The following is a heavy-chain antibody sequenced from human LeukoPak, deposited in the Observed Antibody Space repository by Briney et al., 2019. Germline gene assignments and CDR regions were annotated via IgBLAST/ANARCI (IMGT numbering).Heavy chain of an antibody. CDR1: SGSFSGYY. D-gene: IGHD6-13*01. V-gene: IGHV4-34*01. CDR2: INHSGST. CDR3: ASADVAGIAAAGIPSAFDI. J-gene: IGHJ3*02. Sequence: SETLSHTCAVYSGSFSGYYWSWIRQPPGKGLEWIGEINHSGSTNYNPSLKSRVTISVDTSKNQFSLKLSSVTAADTAVYYCASADVAGIAAAGIPSAFDIWGQGTMVTVSS.